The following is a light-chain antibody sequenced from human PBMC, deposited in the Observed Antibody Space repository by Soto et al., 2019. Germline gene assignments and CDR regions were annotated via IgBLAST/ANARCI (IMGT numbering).Light chain of an antibody. CDR3: TSYSSTSAPGV. J-gene: IGLJ3*02. CDR2: DVT. CDR1: SSDVGGYNY. Sequence: QSALTQPASVSGSPGQSITISCTGTSSDVGGYNYVSWYQQHPGKVPRLLIYDVTRRPSGVSNRFSASKSGNTASLTISGLQPEDEADYYCTSYSSTSAPGVFGGGTKLTVL. V-gene: IGLV2-14*03.